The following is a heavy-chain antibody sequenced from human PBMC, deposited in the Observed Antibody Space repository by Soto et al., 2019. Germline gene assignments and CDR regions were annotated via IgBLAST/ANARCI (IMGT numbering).Heavy chain of an antibody. Sequence: SETLSLTCTVSGGSISSSSYYWGWIRQPPGKGQEWIGSIYYSGSTYYNPSLKSRVTISVDTSKNQFSLKLSSVTAADTAVYYCARHKEAMVRGVIRDSFDYWGQGTLVTVSS. J-gene: IGHJ4*02. CDR1: GGSISSSSYY. V-gene: IGHV4-39*01. CDR2: IYYSGST. D-gene: IGHD3-10*01. CDR3: ARHKEAMVRGVIRDSFDY.